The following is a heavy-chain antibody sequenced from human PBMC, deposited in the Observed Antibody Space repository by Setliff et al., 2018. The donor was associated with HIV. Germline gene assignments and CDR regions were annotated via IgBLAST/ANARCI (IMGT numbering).Heavy chain of an antibody. CDR3: ATVDDVSQIYFDY. CDR2: IDSSGTT. Sequence: SETLSLTCTISGGSFGVYRWSLIRQSAGRGLEWIGRIDSSGTTDYKPSLKGRVTMTRDTSVSTAYMELSRLTSDDTAVYYCATVDDVSQIYFDYWGQGTLVTVSS. V-gene: IGHV4-4*07. J-gene: IGHJ4*02. D-gene: IGHD3-3*01. CDR1: GGSFGVYR.